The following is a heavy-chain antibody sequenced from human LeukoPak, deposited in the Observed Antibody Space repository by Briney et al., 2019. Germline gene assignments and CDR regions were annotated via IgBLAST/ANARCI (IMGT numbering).Heavy chain of an antibody. V-gene: IGHV3-20*01. Sequence: GSLRLSCAASGFTVSSNYMSWVRQAPGKGLEWVSGINWNGGSTGYADSVKGRFTISRDNAKNSLYLQMNSLRAEDTALYHCARVEVVPAAIYYYYYMDVWGKGTTVTVSS. J-gene: IGHJ6*03. CDR2: INWNGGST. CDR1: GFTVSSNY. CDR3: ARVEVVPAAIYYYYYMDV. D-gene: IGHD2-2*01.